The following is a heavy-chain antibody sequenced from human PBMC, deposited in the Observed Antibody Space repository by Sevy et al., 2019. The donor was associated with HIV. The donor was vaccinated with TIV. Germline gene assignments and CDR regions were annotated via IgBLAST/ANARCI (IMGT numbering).Heavy chain of an antibody. CDR3: ARDLRSWFDP. J-gene: IGHJ5*02. Sequence: SETLSLTCAVYGGSFSGYYWSWIRQPPGKGLEWIGEINHSGSTNYNPSLRSRITISVDTSKNQFSLKRSSVTAADTAVYYCARDLRSWFDPWGQGTLVTVSS. CDR1: GGSFSGYY. CDR2: INHSGST. V-gene: IGHV4-34*01. D-gene: IGHD3-9*01.